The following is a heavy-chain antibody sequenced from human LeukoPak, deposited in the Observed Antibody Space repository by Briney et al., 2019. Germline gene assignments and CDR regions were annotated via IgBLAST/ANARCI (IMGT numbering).Heavy chain of an antibody. CDR2: INPSGGST. J-gene: IGHJ4*02. Sequence: ASLKVSCKASGYTFTSYYMHWVRQAPGQGLEWMGIINPSGGSTSYAQKFQGRVTMTRDTSTSTVYMELSSLRSEDTAVYYCARALSIAVAASPFDYWGQGTLVTVSS. D-gene: IGHD6-19*01. CDR3: ARALSIAVAASPFDY. V-gene: IGHV1-46*01. CDR1: GYTFTSYY.